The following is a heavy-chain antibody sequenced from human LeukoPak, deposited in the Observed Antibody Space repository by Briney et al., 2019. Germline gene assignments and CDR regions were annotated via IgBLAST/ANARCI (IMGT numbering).Heavy chain of an antibody. V-gene: IGHV1-69*05. D-gene: IGHD4-17*01. Sequence: SVKISCKASGGTFSSYAISWVRQAPGQGLEWMGRIIPIFGTANYAQKFQGRVTITTDESTSTAYMELSSLRSEDTAVYYCATTVTTHAFDIWGQGTMVTVSS. CDR2: IIPIFGTA. CDR1: GGTFSSYA. J-gene: IGHJ3*02. CDR3: ATTVTTHAFDI.